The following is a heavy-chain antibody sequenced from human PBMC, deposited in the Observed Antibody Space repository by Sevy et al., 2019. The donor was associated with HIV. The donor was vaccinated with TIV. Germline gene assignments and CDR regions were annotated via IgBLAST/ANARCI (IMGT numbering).Heavy chain of an antibody. CDR1: GFIFSNYV. V-gene: IGHV3-33*01. CDR2: IWYDGNNK. J-gene: IGHJ4*02. CDR3: TRDPAIDYVDYTPPPEYYFDY. D-gene: IGHD4-17*01. Sequence: GGSLRLSCAASGFIFSNYVMHWVRQAPGKGLEWVAVIWYDGNNKYYADSVKGRFTISRYNFKDTLNLQINSLRTEDTTVYYCTRDPAIDYVDYTPPPEYYFDYWGQGTLVTVSS.